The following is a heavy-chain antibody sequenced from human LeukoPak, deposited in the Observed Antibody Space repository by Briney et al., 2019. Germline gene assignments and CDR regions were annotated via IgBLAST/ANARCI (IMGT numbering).Heavy chain of an antibody. CDR2: IIPILGIA. Sequence: SVKVSCKASGGTFSSYAISWVRQAPGQGLEWMGRIIPILGIANYAQKFQGRVTITADKSTSTAYMELSSLRSEDTAVYYCARCPGYCSGGSCYGDYYYGMDVWGQGTTVTVSS. J-gene: IGHJ6*02. CDR1: GGTFSSYA. D-gene: IGHD2-15*01. CDR3: ARCPGYCSGGSCYGDYYYGMDV. V-gene: IGHV1-69*04.